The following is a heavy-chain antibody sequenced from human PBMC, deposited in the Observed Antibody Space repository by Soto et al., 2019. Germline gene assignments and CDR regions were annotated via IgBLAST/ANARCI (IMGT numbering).Heavy chain of an antibody. CDR1: GGRISSGGYS. CDR2: IYNSGST. J-gene: IGHJ5*02. V-gene: IGHV4-30-2*01. CDR3: ARVPDR. D-gene: IGHD2-2*01. Sequence: LQLQESGSGRVKLSQTLSLSCAVSGGRISSGGYSWSWIGQPPGKVREWIGYIYNSGSTYYNPTLTSRVTISVDKSKNQFSLKLISVTAADTAVYYCARVPDRWSQGTLVTVTS.